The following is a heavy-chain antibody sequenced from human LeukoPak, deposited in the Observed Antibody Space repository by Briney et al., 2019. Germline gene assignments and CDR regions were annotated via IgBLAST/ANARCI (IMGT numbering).Heavy chain of an antibody. CDR1: GFTFSSYA. V-gene: IGHV3-23*01. D-gene: IGHD1-26*01. CDR3: AKKYSTGLDP. J-gene: IGHJ5*02. Sequence: GGSLRLSCAASGFTFSSYAMSWVRQAPGKGLEWVSDINGSGGSTYYADSVKGRFTISRDSSKNTLYLQMNSPRAEDTAVYYCAKKYSTGLDPWGQGTLVTVSS. CDR2: INGSGGST.